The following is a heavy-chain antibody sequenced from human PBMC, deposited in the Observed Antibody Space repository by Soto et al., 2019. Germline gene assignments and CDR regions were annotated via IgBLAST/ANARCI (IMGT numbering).Heavy chain of an antibody. D-gene: IGHD4-17*01. Sequence: QVRLVQSGAEVKRPGSSVKVSCKASGGTLRNYAIGWVRQAPGQGLEWMGGIILPFGTPNYVQKFQGRVTSSADESMTTAYMELSGLRSEDTAVYYCARGPDYDGCFDSWGRGTLVTVS. CDR2: IILPFGTP. CDR3: ARGPDYDGCFDS. CDR1: GGTLRNYA. J-gene: IGHJ4*02. V-gene: IGHV1-69*12.